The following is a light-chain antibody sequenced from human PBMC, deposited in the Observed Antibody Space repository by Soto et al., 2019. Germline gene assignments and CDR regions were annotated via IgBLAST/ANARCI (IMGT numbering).Light chain of an antibody. CDR2: GAS. V-gene: IGKV3-20*01. J-gene: IGKJ1*01. Sequence: IVLTQSPGTLSLSPGEVATLACRASEGLTNGYLAWYQQKPGQAPSLLIYGASSRATGIPERFSGSGSGKEFTLTVDKLEAEDYAVYYCHQYGSSPQTFGRGTKVEIK. CDR3: HQYGSSPQT. CDR1: EGLTNGY.